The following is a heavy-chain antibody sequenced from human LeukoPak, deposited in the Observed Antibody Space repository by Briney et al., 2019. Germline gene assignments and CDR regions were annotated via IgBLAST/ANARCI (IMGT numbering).Heavy chain of an antibody. Sequence: GGSLRLSCEASGYKFKTYGMHWVRQAPGEGLEWVAVIYYDGNQKYYGDSVKGRFTVSRDVSENMLYLQMSSLRADDTAVYYCARGGVATAWGAFDVWGQGTMVTVSS. J-gene: IGHJ3*01. V-gene: IGHV3-33*01. D-gene: IGHD4-23*01. CDR3: ARGGVATAWGAFDV. CDR2: IYYDGNQK. CDR1: GYKFKTYG.